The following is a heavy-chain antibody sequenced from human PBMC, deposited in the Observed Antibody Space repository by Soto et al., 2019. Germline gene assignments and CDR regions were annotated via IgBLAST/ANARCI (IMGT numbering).Heavy chain of an antibody. CDR2: IIPIFGTA. D-gene: IGHD3-22*01. J-gene: IGHJ4*02. CDR3: ARDRGLDYYDSSGYFEY. CDR1: GCTFSSYA. Sequence: SVKDSCKASGCTFSSYAISWVRQAPGQGLEWMGGIIPIFGTANYAQKFQGRVTITADESTSTAYMELSSLRYEDTAVYYCARDRGLDYYDSSGYFEYWGQGTLVNVSS. V-gene: IGHV1-69*13.